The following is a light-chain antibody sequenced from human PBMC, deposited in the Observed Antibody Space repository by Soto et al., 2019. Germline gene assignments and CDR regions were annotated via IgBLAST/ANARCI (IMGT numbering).Light chain of an antibody. J-gene: IGKJ1*01. V-gene: IGKV3-20*01. Sequence: EIVLTQSPGTLSLSPGERATLSCRASQSVSSNHLAWYQQKRGQAPRLLIYGASSRATGIPTRFSGSGSGTDFTLTISRLEPEDFAVDYCQQYDTSPRTFVQWTKVEI. CDR2: GAS. CDR1: QSVSSNH. CDR3: QQYDTSPRT.